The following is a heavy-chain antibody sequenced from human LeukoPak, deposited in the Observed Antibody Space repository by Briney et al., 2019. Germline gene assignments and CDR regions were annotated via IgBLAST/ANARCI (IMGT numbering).Heavy chain of an antibody. CDR1: GFTFSSYG. CDR3: ARAATPRGPFDI. Sequence: GGSLRLSCAASGFTFSSYGMHWVRQAPGKGLEWVAVISYDGSNRYYVDSVKGRFTISRDNSKNTLYLQMNSLRAEDTAVYYCARAATPRGPFDIWGQGTMVTVSS. CDR2: ISYDGSNR. J-gene: IGHJ3*02. V-gene: IGHV3-30*03. D-gene: IGHD5-12*01.